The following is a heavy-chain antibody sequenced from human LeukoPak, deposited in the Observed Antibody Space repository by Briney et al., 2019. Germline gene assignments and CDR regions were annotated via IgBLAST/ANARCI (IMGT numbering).Heavy chain of an antibody. CDR1: GFTFSSYA. Sequence: GGSLRLSCAASGFTFSSYAMSWVRQAPGKGLEWVSAISKSGDSTYYADSVKGRFTISRDNSKNTIYLQMNSLRVEDTAVYYCAKLSGWTGWFFDYWGQGTVVTVSS. CDR2: ISKSGDST. CDR3: AKLSGWTGWFFDY. D-gene: IGHD6-19*01. J-gene: IGHJ4*02. V-gene: IGHV3-23*01.